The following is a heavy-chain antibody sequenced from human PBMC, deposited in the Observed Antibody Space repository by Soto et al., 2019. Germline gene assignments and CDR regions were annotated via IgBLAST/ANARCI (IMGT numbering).Heavy chain of an antibody. CDR1: VFTFISYA. D-gene: IGHD3-16*01. Sequence: PGRSLRLSCASSVFTFISYAMHRVRQAPGKGLEWVAVISYDGSNKYYADSVKGRFTISRDNSKNTLYLQMNSLRAEDTAVYYCARDREGEDYYYGMDVWGQGTTVTVSS. CDR2: ISYDGSNK. V-gene: IGHV3-30-3*01. J-gene: IGHJ6*02. CDR3: ARDREGEDYYYGMDV.